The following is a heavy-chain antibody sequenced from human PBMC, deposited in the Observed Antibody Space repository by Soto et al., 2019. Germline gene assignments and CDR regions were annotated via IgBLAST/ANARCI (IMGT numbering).Heavy chain of an antibody. Sequence: SETLSLTCAVSGYSISSGYYWGWIRQPPGKGLEWIGSIYHSGSTYYNPSLKSRVTISVDTSKNQFSLKLSSVTAADTAVYYCESGPQPHMDVWGQGTTVTVSS. V-gene: IGHV4-38-2*01. CDR3: ESGPQPHMDV. CDR2: IYHSGST. D-gene: IGHD6-13*01. J-gene: IGHJ6*02. CDR1: GYSISSGYY.